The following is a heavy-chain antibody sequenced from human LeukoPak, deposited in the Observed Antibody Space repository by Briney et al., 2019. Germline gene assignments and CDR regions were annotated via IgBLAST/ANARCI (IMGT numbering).Heavy chain of an antibody. D-gene: IGHD3-22*01. CDR3: ARDYYDSSGYVGQIHYRFDI. CDR1: GYTFTGYY. V-gene: IGHV1-2*06. CDR2: INPNRGGT. Sequence: ASVKVSCKASGYTFTGYYMHWVRQAPGQGLEWMGRINPNRGGTNYAQKFQGRVTMTRDTSISTAYMELSRLRSDDTAVYYCARDYYDSSGYVGQIHYRFDIWGQGTMVTVSS. J-gene: IGHJ3*02.